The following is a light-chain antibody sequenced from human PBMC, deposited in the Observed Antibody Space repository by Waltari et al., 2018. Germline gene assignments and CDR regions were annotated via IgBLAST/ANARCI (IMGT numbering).Light chain of an antibody. V-gene: IGLV3-19*01. CDR3: HSRDASGVAGS. CDR1: SPRSYY. Sequence: SSELTQDPAVSVAMGQPVRITCQGDSPRSYYAIWYQQRPGQAPILVIYDKNNRPSGVPDRFSGSSSHNTGSLTITGAQAEDEASYYCHSRDASGVAGSFGGGTKLTVL. J-gene: IGLJ2*01. CDR2: DKN.